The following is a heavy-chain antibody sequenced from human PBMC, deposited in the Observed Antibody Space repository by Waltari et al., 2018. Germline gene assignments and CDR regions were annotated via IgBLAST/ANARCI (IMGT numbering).Heavy chain of an antibody. J-gene: IGHJ4*02. CDR2: ISSSSSTI. D-gene: IGHD3-22*01. CDR3: ARDRRGYYYDSSGYLDY. CDR1: GFTFSSYS. V-gene: IGHV3-48*04. Sequence: EVQLVESGGGLVQPGGSLRLSCAASGFTFSSYSMNWVRQAPGKGLEWVSYISSSSSTIYYADSVKGRFTISRDNAKNSLYLQMNSLRAEDTAVYYCARDRRGYYYDSSGYLDYWGQGTLVTVSS.